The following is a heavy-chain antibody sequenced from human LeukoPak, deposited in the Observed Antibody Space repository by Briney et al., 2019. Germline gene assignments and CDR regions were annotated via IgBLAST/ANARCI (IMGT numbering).Heavy chain of an antibody. V-gene: IGHV1-18*01. J-gene: IGHJ4*02. Sequence: ASVKVSCKASGYTFTSYGISWVRQAPGQGLEWMAWISLYNGNTNYAQKVQGRLTMTTDTSTSTAYMELRSLRSDDTAVYYCARVGVGYYDSSGYPYFDYWGQGTLVTVSS. CDR3: ARVGVGYYDSSGYPYFDY. D-gene: IGHD3-22*01. CDR1: GYTFTSYG. CDR2: ISLYNGNT.